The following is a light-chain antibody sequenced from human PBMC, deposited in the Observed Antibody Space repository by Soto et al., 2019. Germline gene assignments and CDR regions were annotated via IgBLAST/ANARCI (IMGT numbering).Light chain of an antibody. Sequence: QSVLTQPPSASGSPGQSVTISCTGTSSDVGGYNYVSWYQHHPGKAPTLMIYEVSKRPSGVPDRFSGSKSGNTASLTVSGLQAEDEADYYCSSYAGSNILFGGGTKLTVL. CDR1: SSDVGGYNY. J-gene: IGLJ2*01. CDR2: EVS. CDR3: SSYAGSNIL. V-gene: IGLV2-8*01.